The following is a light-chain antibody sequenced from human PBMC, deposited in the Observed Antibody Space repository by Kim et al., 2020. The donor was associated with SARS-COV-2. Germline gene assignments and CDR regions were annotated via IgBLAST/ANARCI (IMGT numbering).Light chain of an antibody. V-gene: IGLV2-14*03. CDR2: DVS. CDR3: SSYTSSSTRV. CDR1: SSDVGGYNY. Sequence: GQSITISCTGTSSDVGGYNYVSWCQQHPGKAPKLMIYDVSNRPSGVSNRFSGSKSGNTASLTISGLQAEDEADYYCSSYTSSSTRVFGTGTKVTVL. J-gene: IGLJ1*01.